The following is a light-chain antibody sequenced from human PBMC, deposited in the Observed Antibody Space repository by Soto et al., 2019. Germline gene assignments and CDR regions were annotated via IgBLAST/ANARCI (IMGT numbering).Light chain of an antibody. CDR2: AAS. CDR1: QGISNY. Sequence: DIQMTQSPSSLSASVGDRVTITCRASQGISNYLAWYQQKPGKVPKLLIYAASTLQSGVPSRFSGSGSGKDFNLTISSLQPEDVDTYYCQKYNSAPRTFGQGTKVEIK. CDR3: QKYNSAPRT. J-gene: IGKJ1*01. V-gene: IGKV1-27*01.